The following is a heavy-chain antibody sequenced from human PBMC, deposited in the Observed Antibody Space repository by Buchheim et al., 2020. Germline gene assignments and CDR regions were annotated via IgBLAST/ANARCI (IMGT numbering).Heavy chain of an antibody. CDR2: ISYDGSNK. CDR3: AKDYYDSSGYYY. D-gene: IGHD3-22*01. J-gene: IGHJ4*02. V-gene: IGHV3-30*18. CDR1: GFTFRSYG. Sequence: QVQLVESGGGVVQPGRSLRLSCAASGFTFRSYGMHWVRQAPGKGLEWVAVISYDGSNKYYADSVKGRFTISRDNSTNTLYLQMNSLRAEDTAVYYCAKDYYDSSGYYYWGQGTL.